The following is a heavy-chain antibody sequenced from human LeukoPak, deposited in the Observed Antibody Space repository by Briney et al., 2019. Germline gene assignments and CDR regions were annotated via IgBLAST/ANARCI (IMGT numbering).Heavy chain of an antibody. D-gene: IGHD3-3*01. CDR1: GYTFTSYY. J-gene: IGHJ4*02. CDR2: IIPIFGTA. V-gene: IGHV1-69*13. Sequence: SVKVSCKASGYTFTSYYMHWVRQAPGQGLEWMGGIIPIFGTANYAQKFQGRVTITADESTSTAYMELSSLRSEDTAVYYCARDRITIFGVVIPFDYWGQGTLVTVSS. CDR3: ARDRITIFGVVIPFDY.